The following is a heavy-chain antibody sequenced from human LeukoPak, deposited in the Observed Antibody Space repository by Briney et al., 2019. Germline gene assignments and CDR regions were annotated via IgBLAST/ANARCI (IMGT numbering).Heavy chain of an antibody. D-gene: IGHD5-12*01. Sequence: GGSLRLFCAASGFTFSRYAVHWVRQAPGKGLEWVALFSYDGSTKHYAGSVKGRFTVSRDDSKNTLYLQMNSLRAEDTAVYYCARGKSDSSGYDYTLDYWGQGTLVTVSS. CDR2: FSYDGSTK. CDR1: GFTFSRYA. V-gene: IGHV3-30*01. J-gene: IGHJ4*02. CDR3: ARGKSDSSGYDYTLDY.